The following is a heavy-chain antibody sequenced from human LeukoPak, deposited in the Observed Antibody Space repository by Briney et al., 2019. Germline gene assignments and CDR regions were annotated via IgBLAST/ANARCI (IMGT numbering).Heavy chain of an antibody. Sequence: PGGSLRLSCAASGFIFSSYGMHWVRHAPGKGLERVAFIRYDGSNKYYADSVKGRFTISRDNSKNTLYLQMNSLRAEDAAVYYCAKDGSFRGVYFYYYSMDVWGKGTTVTISS. CDR3: AKDGSFRGVYFYYYSMDV. V-gene: IGHV3-30*02. D-gene: IGHD3-10*01. CDR2: IRYDGSNK. J-gene: IGHJ6*03. CDR1: GFIFSSYG.